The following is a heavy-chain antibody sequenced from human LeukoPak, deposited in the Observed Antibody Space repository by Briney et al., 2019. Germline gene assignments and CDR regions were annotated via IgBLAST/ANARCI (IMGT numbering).Heavy chain of an antibody. J-gene: IGHJ4*02. V-gene: IGHV1-2*02. Sequence: ASVKVSCKASGYTFTGYYMHWVRQAPGQGLEWMGWINPNSGGTNYAQKFQGRDTMTRDTSISTAYMELSRLRSDDTAVYYCARELDFWSGLDYWGQGTLVTVSS. CDR3: ARELDFWSGLDY. CDR1: GYTFTGYY. D-gene: IGHD3-3*01. CDR2: INPNSGGT.